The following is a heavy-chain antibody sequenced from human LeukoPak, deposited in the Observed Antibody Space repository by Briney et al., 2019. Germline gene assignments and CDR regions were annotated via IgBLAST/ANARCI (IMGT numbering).Heavy chain of an antibody. CDR1: GYTFTGYY. Sequence: ASVKVSCKASGYTFTGYYMHWVRQAPGQGLEWMGWINPNSGGTNYAQKFQGRVTMTRDTSISTAYMELSRLRSDDTAVYYCARAHVDTAMATDYWGQGTLVTVSS. J-gene: IGHJ4*02. D-gene: IGHD5-18*01. CDR2: INPNSGGT. V-gene: IGHV1-2*02. CDR3: ARAHVDTAMATDY.